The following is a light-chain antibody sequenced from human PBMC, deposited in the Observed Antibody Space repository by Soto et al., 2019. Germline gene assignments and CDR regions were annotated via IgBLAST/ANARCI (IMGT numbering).Light chain of an antibody. J-gene: IGLJ1*01. CDR2: DVS. CDR3: SSYTSSNSYV. V-gene: IGLV2-14*01. CDR1: SSDVGGYNY. Sequence: QSVLTQPASVSGSPGQSITISCTGTSSDVGGYNYVSWYQQHPGKAPKLMIYDVSNRPSEISNRFSGSKSVNTASLTISGLQAEAEADYYCSSYTSSNSYVFGTGTKLTVL.